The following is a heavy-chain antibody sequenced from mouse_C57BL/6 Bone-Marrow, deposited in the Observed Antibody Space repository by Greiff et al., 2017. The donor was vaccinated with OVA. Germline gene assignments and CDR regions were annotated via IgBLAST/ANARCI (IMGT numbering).Heavy chain of an antibody. CDR1: GYAFTNYL. D-gene: IGHD2-4*01. J-gene: IGHJ2*01. Sequence: QVQLKQSGAELVRPGTSVKVSCKASGYAFTNYLIEWVKQRPGQGLEWIGVFNPGSGGTNYNEKFKGKATLHADKSSSTAYMQLSSLTSEDSAVYFCARSYYDYAFDYWGQGTTLTVSS. V-gene: IGHV1-54*01. CDR3: ARSYYDYAFDY. CDR2: FNPGSGGT.